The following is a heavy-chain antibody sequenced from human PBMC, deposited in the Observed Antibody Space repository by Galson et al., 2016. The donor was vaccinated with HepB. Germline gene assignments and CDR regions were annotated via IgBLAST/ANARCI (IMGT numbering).Heavy chain of an antibody. V-gene: IGHV3-33*01. CDR3: VRGGYCSDTTCRPRVAAGVVSD. CDR2: IWNDGSEK. J-gene: IGHJ4*02. D-gene: IGHD6-13*01. Sequence: SLRLSCAASRFTFSSYAMHWFRQAPGKGPEWVAVIWNDGSEKYYADSVKGRFTISRDNFKNTLYLQMNSLRGEDTAVYYCVRGGYCSDTTCRPRVAAGVVSDWGQGTLVTVSS. CDR1: RFTFSSYA.